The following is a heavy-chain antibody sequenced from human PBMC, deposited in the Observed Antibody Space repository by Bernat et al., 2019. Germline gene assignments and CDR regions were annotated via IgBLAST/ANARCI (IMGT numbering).Heavy chain of an antibody. CDR3: ARARGYCSGGSCYYDFDY. CDR1: GFTFSDYY. Sequence: VQLVESGGVLVQPGGSLRLSCAASGFTFSDYYMSWIRQAPGKGLEWASYISSSSSYTNYADPVKGRFTISRDNAKNSLYLQMNSLRAEDTAVYYCARARGYCSGGSCYYDFDYWGQGTLVTVSS. V-gene: IGHV3-11*05. CDR2: ISSSSSYT. J-gene: IGHJ4*02. D-gene: IGHD2-15*01.